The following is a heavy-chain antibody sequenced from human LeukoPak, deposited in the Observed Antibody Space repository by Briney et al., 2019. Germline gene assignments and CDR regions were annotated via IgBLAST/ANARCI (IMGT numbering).Heavy chain of an antibody. CDR1: GYTFTGYY. J-gene: IGHJ6*02. D-gene: IGHD1-1*01. CDR2: INPNSGGT. CDR3: AREKVRQSGMDV. V-gene: IGHV1-2*04. Sequence: ASVKVSCKASGYTFTGYYMHWVRQAPGQGLEWMGWINPNSGGTNYAQKFQGWVTMTRDTSISTAYMELSRLRSDDTAVYYCAREKVRQSGMDVWGQGTTVTASS.